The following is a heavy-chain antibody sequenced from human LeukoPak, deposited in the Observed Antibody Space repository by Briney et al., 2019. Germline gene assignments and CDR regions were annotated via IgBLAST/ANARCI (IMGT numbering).Heavy chain of an antibody. J-gene: IGHJ3*01. D-gene: IGHD4-17*01. CDR2: IYPGDSDT. CDR1: GYMFSNYW. V-gene: IGHV5-51*01. CDR3: ASTDPRHDGFEL. Sequence: GEALQISCEGSGYMFSNYWIGWVRQMPGKGLEWMGIIYPGDSDTTYSPSFQGQVTISADTSINTAYVQWTSLKASDTAMYYCASTDPRHDGFELWGPGTKVTVSS.